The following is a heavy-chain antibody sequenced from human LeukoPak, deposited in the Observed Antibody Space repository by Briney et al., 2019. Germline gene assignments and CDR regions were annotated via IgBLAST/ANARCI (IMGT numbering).Heavy chain of an antibody. CDR2: INPNNGGT. CDR1: GYTFTGYY. D-gene: IGHD2-2*01. V-gene: IGHV1-2*02. Sequence: ASVNVSCKASGYTFTGYYMHWVRQAPGQGLEWMGWINPNNGGTNYAQKFQGRVTMTRDTSISTAYMELSRLRSDDTAVYYCASDICSSTSCYVFDPWGQGTLVTVSS. CDR3: ASDICSSTSCYVFDP. J-gene: IGHJ5*02.